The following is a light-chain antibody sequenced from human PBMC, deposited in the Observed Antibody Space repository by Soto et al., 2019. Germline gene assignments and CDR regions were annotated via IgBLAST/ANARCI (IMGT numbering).Light chain of an antibody. V-gene: IGKV3D-20*01. CDR1: QSVSSNY. J-gene: IGKJ1*01. CDR3: QQYGSSPRT. CDR2: GAS. Sequence: EIVLTQSPAPLSLSPGERATLSCGSSQSVSSNYLAWYQQQPGPAPRLLIYGASSRATGIPDRFSGSRSGTDCILTISRLEPEDVSVYYCQQYGSSPRTLGQGTKVDIK.